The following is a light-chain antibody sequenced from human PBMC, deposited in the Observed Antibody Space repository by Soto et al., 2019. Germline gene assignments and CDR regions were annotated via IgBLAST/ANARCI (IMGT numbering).Light chain of an antibody. V-gene: IGKV3-20*01. J-gene: IGKJ3*01. CDR1: QSISSSY. CDR2: GAS. CDR3: QLYGRSPLFT. Sequence: EIVLTQSPGTLSLSPGERATLSCRASQSISSSYLAWYQQKPGQAPNVLIYGASSRATGIPDRFSGSGSGTDFTLSISRLEPEDFAIYYCQLYGRSPLFTFGPETKVDNK.